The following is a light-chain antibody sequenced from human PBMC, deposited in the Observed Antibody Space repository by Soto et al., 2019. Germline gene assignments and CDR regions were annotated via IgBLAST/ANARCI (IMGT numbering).Light chain of an antibody. CDR3: SSYTSTNTWV. CDR1: GSDVGGYNY. J-gene: IGLJ3*02. CDR2: EVS. V-gene: IGLV2-14*01. Sequence: QSALTQPAPVSGSPGQSITISCTGTGSDVGGYNYVSWYQQHPGKAPKVMIYEVSNRPSGVSNRFSGSKSGNTASLTISGLQAEDEADYYCSSYTSTNTWVFGGGTKLTVL.